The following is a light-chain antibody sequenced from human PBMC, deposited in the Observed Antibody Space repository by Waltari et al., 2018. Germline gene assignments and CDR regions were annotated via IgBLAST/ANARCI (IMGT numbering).Light chain of an antibody. J-gene: IGKJ4*01. CDR2: SAS. V-gene: IGKV1-5*03. Sequence: DIQMTQSPSTLSASVGDRVTITCRASQRISSWLAWYQQKPGKAPKLLIYSASSLESGVPSRFSGSGSGTEFTLTISSLQPDDFATYYCQQYNSYSLTFGGGTKVEIK. CDR3: QQYNSYSLT. CDR1: QRISSW.